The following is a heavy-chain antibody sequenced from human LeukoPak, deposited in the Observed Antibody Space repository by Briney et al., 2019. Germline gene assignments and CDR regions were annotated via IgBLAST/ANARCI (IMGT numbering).Heavy chain of an antibody. J-gene: IGHJ4*02. CDR2: ISGSGGST. CDR1: GFPFSSYG. D-gene: IGHD3-9*01. CDR3: AKGRGNYDILTGYYLSGVDY. Sequence: PGGSLRLSCAASGFPFSSYGMSWVRQAPGKGLEWVSGISGSGGSTYYADSVKGRFTISRDNSKNTLDLQMDSLRAEDTAKYFCAKGRGNYDILTGYYLSGVDYWGQGTLVTVSS. V-gene: IGHV3-23*01.